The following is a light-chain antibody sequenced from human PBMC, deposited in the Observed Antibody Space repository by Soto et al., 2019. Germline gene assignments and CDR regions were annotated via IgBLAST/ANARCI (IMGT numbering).Light chain of an antibody. Sequence: DIQMTQSPSTLSASVGDRVTITCRASQSISTWLAWYQQKPGKAPKVLIYDASRLEIGVPSRFSGSGSGTEFTLTISSLQPADFATYDCQQYNSYSWTVGQGTKVDIK. J-gene: IGKJ1*01. CDR1: QSISTW. V-gene: IGKV1-5*01. CDR3: QQYNSYSWT. CDR2: DAS.